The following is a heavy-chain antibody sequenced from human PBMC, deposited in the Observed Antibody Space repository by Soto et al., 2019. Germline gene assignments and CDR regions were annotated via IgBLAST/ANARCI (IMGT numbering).Heavy chain of an antibody. V-gene: IGHV1-69*18. Sequence: QVQLVQSGAEVKKPGSSVKVSCKASGGTFTSNAISWVRQAPGQGLEWMGTVLLVFGTTNYAPKFRGRLTITADDSSSTAYMELRSLTSEDTAVYYCARDRALRGFDYWGQGTLVTVSS. J-gene: IGHJ4*02. CDR3: ARDRALRGFDY. CDR1: GGTFTSNA. D-gene: IGHD3-10*01. CDR2: VLLVFGTT.